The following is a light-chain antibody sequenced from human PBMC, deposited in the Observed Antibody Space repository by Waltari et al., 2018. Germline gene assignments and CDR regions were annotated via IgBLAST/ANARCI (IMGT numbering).Light chain of an antibody. J-gene: IGKJ2*01. V-gene: IGKV2D-29*01. Sequence: DVVLTQTPLSLSVSPGQSASFSCKSSQSLVHTDGKIYLYWYVQKQGQPPQLLIYEVSNRLTGVPPRFSGSGSGTDFTLKISRVEAEDVGVYYCMQSMHLPLYTFGQGTKLEIK. CDR1: QSLVHTDGKIY. CDR3: MQSMHLPLYT. CDR2: EVS.